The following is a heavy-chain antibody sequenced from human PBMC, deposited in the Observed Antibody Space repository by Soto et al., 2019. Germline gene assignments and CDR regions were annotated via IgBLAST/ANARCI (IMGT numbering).Heavy chain of an antibody. Sequence: QVTLKESGPVLVKPTETLTLTCTVSGFSLSNARMGVSWIRQPPGKALEWLAHIFSNDEKSYSTSLKSRLTIYKTTXXSQVVLTMPNMDPVDTATYYCARTQLLWSYWYFDLWGRGTLVTVSS. CDR3: ARTQLLWSYWYFDL. D-gene: IGHD3-10*01. CDR2: IFSNDEK. J-gene: IGHJ2*01. CDR1: GFSLSNARMG. V-gene: IGHV2-26*01.